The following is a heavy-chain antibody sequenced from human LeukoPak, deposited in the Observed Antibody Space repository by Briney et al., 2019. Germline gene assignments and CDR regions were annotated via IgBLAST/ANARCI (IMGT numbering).Heavy chain of an antibody. CDR2: INPNSGGT. CDR1: GYTFTGYY. CDR3: ARDGYSGSSLFDP. D-gene: IGHD1-26*01. Sequence: ASVKVSCKASGYTFTGYYMHWVRQAPGQGLEWMGWINPNSGGTNYAQKFQGRVTMTRDTSISTAYMELSRLRSDDTAVYYCARDGYSGSSLFDPWGQGTLVTVSS. J-gene: IGHJ5*02. V-gene: IGHV1-2*02.